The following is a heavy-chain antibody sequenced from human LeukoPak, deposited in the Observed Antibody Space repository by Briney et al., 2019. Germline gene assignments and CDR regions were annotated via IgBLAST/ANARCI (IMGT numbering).Heavy chain of an antibody. CDR1: GGTFSSYA. CDR2: IIPIFGTA. J-gene: IGHJ6*02. V-gene: IGHV1-69*13. CDR3: ARGPPNIVATITSYYYGMDV. D-gene: IGHD5-12*01. Sequence: VASVKVSCKASGGTFSSYAISWVRQAPGQGLEWMGGIIPIFGTANYAQKFQGRVTITADESTSTAYMELSSLRSEDTAVYYCARGPPNIVATITSYYYGMDVWGQGTTVTVSS.